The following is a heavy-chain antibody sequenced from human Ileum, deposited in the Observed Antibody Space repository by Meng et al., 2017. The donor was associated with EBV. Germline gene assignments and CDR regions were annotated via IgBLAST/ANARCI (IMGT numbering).Heavy chain of an antibody. CDR3: AMGPDYAKTGY. D-gene: IGHD4-17*01. CDR1: GGSISSSNYC. J-gene: IGHJ4*02. V-gene: IGHV4-39*01. CDR2: ICYTDYT. Sequence: QLLLQGPGPGLVKPSETLSLTWSVSGGSISSSNYCWGWIRQPPGKGLEWIQSICYTDYTYYNPSLKSRVTISADKSKNQFSLRLNSLTAAGTAVYYCAMGPDYAKTGYWGQGTLVTVSS.